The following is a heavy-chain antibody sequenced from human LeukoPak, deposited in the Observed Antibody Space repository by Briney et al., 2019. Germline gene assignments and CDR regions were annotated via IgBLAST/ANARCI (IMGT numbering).Heavy chain of an antibody. Sequence: PGGSLRLSCAASGFTFSNAWMSWVRQAPGKGLEWVGRIKSKTDGGTTDYAAPVKGRFTISRDDSKNTLYLQMNSLKTEDTAVYYCTLSEGLELRVGNDAFDIWGQGTMVTVSS. D-gene: IGHD1-7*01. J-gene: IGHJ3*02. V-gene: IGHV3-15*01. CDR3: TLSEGLELRVGNDAFDI. CDR1: GFTFSNAW. CDR2: IKSKTDGGTT.